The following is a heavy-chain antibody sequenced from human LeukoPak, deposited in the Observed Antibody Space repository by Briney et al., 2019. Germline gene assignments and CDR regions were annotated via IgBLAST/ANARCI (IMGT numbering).Heavy chain of an antibody. V-gene: IGHV3-43*01. D-gene: IGHD1-1*01. Sequence: EGSLRLSCAASGFTFSSYWMHWVRQAPGKGLEWVSLISWDGGSTYYADSVKGRFTISRDNSKNSLYLQMNSLRTEDTALYYCAKDDTTGTGYMDVWGKGTTVTISS. CDR2: ISWDGGST. J-gene: IGHJ6*03. CDR3: AKDDTTGTGYMDV. CDR1: GFTFSSYW.